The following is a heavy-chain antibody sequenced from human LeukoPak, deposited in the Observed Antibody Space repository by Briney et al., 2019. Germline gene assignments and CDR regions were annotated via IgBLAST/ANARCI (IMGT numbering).Heavy chain of an antibody. Sequence: GESLKISCKGSGFTFSSYSMNWVRQAPGKGLEWVSSISSSSKYIYDADSVKGRFTVSRDNAKNSLYLQMNSLRAEDTAVYYCARDYLYCGGDCFVDAWGQGTLVTVSS. J-gene: IGHJ5*02. CDR1: GFTFSSYS. D-gene: IGHD2-21*02. V-gene: IGHV3-21*01. CDR2: ISSSSKYI. CDR3: ARDYLYCGGDCFVDA.